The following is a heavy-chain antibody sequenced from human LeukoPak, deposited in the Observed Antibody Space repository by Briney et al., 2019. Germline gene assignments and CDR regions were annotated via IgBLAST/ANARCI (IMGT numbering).Heavy chain of an antibody. CDR3: AKGRRFGELFRWFDP. J-gene: IGHJ5*02. CDR2: ISWNSGSI. D-gene: IGHD3-10*01. CDR1: GFTFDDYA. Sequence: GGSLRLSCATSGFTFDDYAMHWVRQAPGKGLEWVSGISWNSGSIGYADSVKGRFTISRDNSKNTLYLQMNSLRAENTAVYYCAKGRRFGELFRWFDPWGQGTLVTVSS. V-gene: IGHV3-9*01.